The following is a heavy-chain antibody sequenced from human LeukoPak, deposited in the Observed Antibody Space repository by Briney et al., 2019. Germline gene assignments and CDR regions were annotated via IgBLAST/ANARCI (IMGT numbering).Heavy chain of an antibody. CDR3: ARGGYSSDY. J-gene: IGHJ4*02. V-gene: IGHV3-74*01. Sequence: PGGSLRLSCAASGFTFTNYAMSWVRQAPGKGLEWVSRINSDGSSTSYADSVKGRFTISRDNAKNTLYLQMNSLRAEDTAVYYCARGGYSSDYWGQGTLVTVSS. CDR1: GFTFTNYA. CDR2: INSDGSST. D-gene: IGHD5-18*01.